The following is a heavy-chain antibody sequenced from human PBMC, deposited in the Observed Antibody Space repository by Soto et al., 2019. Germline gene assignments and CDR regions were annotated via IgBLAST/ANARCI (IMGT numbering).Heavy chain of an antibody. D-gene: IGHD2-21*01. CDR2: IIPMLGVR. V-gene: IGHV1-69*02. J-gene: IGHJ3*02. CDR1: GGTFSTSS. Sequence: QVQLVQSGAEVKKPGSSVKVSCTDSGGTFSTSSMFWVRQAPGQGLEWMGRIIPMLGVRNYAQRFQDRVTNTADKSTATVHIELSSMGSEDTALYGCAIGSWSGEVFDICGPGTMVTVPS. CDR3: AIGSWSGEVFDI.